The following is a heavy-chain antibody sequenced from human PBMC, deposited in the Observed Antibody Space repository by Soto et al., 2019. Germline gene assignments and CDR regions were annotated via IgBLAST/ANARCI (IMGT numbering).Heavy chain of an antibody. D-gene: IGHD2-21*01. CDR1: GFTFSRYW. CDR3: ARGKDCYNGVCSLFDN. J-gene: IGHJ4*02. CDR2: IYSDGST. Sequence: EVQLVESGGGLVQPGGSLRLSCAASGFTFSRYWIHWVRQVPGKELVWVSRIYSDGSTTYADSVKGRFTISRDNAKNTVYLQMNSLRAEDTAVYYCARGKDCYNGVCSLFDNWGQGALVTVSS. V-gene: IGHV3-74*01.